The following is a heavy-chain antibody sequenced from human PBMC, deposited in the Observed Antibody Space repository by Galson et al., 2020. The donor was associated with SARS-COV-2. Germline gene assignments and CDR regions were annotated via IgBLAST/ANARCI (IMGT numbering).Heavy chain of an antibody. CDR1: GGTFSSIA. V-gene: IGHV1-69*13. Sequence: SVKVSCKASGGTFSSIAISWVRQAPGQGLQWMGGIIPMFGTANYAQKFQGRVTITADESTSTAYMELSSLRSEDTALYYCARGPPTIAVAGSEPLYYFDSWGQGTLVTVSS. J-gene: IGHJ4*02. CDR3: ARGPPTIAVAGSEPLYYFDS. CDR2: IIPMFGTA. D-gene: IGHD6-19*01.